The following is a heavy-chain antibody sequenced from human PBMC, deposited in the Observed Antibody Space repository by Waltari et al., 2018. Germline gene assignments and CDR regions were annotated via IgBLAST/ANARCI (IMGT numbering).Heavy chain of an antibody. J-gene: IGHJ5*02. V-gene: IGHV4-38-2*02. D-gene: IGHD5-18*01. CDR3: AGLRGFNYAFEP. CDR1: GYSISSDFY. CDR2: VYHREST. Sequence: QLQLQESGPGQVKPSGTLSLTCSVSGYSISSDFYWGWIRQPPGKGLEWIATVYHRESTYYNPSLMSRLTLSVDTSNNQFSLNLRSVTAADTAVYYCAGLRGFNYAFEPWGRGALVTVSS.